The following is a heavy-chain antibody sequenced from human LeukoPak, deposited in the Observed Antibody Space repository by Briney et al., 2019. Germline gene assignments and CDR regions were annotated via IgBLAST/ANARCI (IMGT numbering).Heavy chain of an antibody. V-gene: IGHV3-33*06. CDR2: IWYDGSNK. J-gene: IGHJ3*02. CDR1: GFTFSSYG. CDR3: AKVPGYYYDSSGYADAFDI. D-gene: IGHD3-22*01. Sequence: GGSLRLSCAASGFTFSSYGMHWVRQAPGKGLEWVAVIWYDGSNKYYADYVKGRFTISRDNSKNTLYLQMNSLRAEDTAVYYCAKVPGYYYDSSGYADAFDIWGQGTMVTVSS.